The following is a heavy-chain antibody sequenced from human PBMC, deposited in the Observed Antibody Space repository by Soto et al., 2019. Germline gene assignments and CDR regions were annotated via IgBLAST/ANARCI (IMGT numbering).Heavy chain of an antibody. Sequence: GSCPTLVNPTQTLTLTCTFSGFSLSTSGMRVSWIRQPPGKALEWLARIDWDDDKFYSTSLKTRLTISKDTSKNQVVLTMTNMDPVDIATYYCARIRQEGMDVWGQGTTVTVYS. CDR2: IDWDDDK. V-gene: IGHV2-70*04. CDR1: GFSLSTSGMR. CDR3: ARIRQEGMDV. J-gene: IGHJ6*02.